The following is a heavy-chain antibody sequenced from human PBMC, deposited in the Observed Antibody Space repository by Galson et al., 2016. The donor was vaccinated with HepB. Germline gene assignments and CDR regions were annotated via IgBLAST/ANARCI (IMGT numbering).Heavy chain of an antibody. V-gene: IGHV4-31*03. CDR3: ARAYSGSYCFDP. CDR2: ISYSGST. CDR1: GGSISSGGYY. Sequence: TLSLTCSVSGGSISSGGYYWSWIRHHPGKGLEWIGYISYSGSTYYNPSLRSRVTISIDTSKNQFSLNLSSMTAADTAVYYCARAYSGSYCFDPWGQGSLVTVSS. J-gene: IGHJ5*02. D-gene: IGHD1-26*01.